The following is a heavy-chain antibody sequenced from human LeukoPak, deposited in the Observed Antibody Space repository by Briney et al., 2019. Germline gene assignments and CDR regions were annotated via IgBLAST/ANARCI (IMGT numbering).Heavy chain of an antibody. Sequence: SESLSLTCAVYGGSFSGFYWNWIRQPPGKGLEWIGEIDHSGSTNYNPSLKSRVILSLDKSANQFSLNLSSVTAADTAVYYCARFSPRAMGNYLDFWGQGTLVTVSS. CDR2: IDHSGST. CDR3: ARFSPRAMGNYLDF. J-gene: IGHJ4*02. D-gene: IGHD7-27*01. V-gene: IGHV4-34*01. CDR1: GGSFSGFY.